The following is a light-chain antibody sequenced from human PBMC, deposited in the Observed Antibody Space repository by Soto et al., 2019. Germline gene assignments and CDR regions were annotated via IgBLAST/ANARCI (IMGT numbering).Light chain of an antibody. Sequence: DIQLTQSPSFLSASVGDRVTITCRASQGLSSYLAWYQQKPGKAPTLMINGASTLQSGVPSRFSGSGSGTEFTLTINSLQPEDIGTYYCQQLNSYWYTFGQGTKLEI. J-gene: IGKJ2*01. V-gene: IGKV1-9*01. CDR2: GAS. CDR1: QGLSSY. CDR3: QQLNSYWYT.